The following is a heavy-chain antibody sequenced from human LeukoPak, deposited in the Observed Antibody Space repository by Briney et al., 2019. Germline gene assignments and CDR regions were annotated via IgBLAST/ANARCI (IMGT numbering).Heavy chain of an antibody. V-gene: IGHV3-74*01. CDR1: GFTFSTYW. CDR2: INRDASSI. CDR3: ASSLLWFGELMD. J-gene: IGHJ4*02. Sequence: GGSLRLSCAASGFTFSTYWMHWVRQAPGKGLVWVSRINRDASSIAYADSVQGRFTISRDNAKNTLYLQMNNLRAEDTAVYYCASSLLWFGELMDWGQGTLVTVSS. D-gene: IGHD3-10*01.